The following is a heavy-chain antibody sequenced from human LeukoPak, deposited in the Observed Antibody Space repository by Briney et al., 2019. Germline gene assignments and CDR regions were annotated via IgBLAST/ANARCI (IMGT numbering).Heavy chain of an antibody. D-gene: IGHD6-13*01. CDR1: GFTFSDYY. V-gene: IGHV3-11*06. CDR2: ISSSSSYT. J-gene: IGHJ4*02. CDR3: ARDPGSWYPDY. Sequence: GGSLRLSCAASGFTFSDYYMSWIRQAPRKGLEWVSYISSSSSYTNYADSVKDRFTISRDKAKSSVYLQMNSLRAEDTAVYYCARDPGSWYPDYWGQGTLVTVSS.